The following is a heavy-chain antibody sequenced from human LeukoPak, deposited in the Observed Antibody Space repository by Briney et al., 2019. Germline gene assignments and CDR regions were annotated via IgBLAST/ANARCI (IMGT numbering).Heavy chain of an antibody. CDR2: IYYSGTT. CDR3: ARGASREGY. J-gene: IGHJ4*02. CDR1: GGSISSGSYY. Sequence: KPSQTLSLTCTVSGGSISSGSYYWRWTRQHPGKGLEWIGYIYYSGTTYYNPSLKSRITMSVDTSKNQFSLKLSSVTAADTAVYYCARGASREGYWGQGTLVTVSS. V-gene: IGHV4-31*03. D-gene: IGHD1-26*01.